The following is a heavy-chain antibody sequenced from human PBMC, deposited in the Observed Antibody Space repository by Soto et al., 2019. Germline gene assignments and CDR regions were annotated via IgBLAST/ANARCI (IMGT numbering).Heavy chain of an antibody. J-gene: IGHJ4*02. CDR1: GFTFSSYG. CDR2: IWDDGSNK. CDR3: AKDGGITLFRGPYYFDY. V-gene: IGHV3-33*06. Sequence: QVQLVESGGGVVQPGRSLRLSCAASGFTFSSYGMHWVRQAPGKGLEWVAVIWDDGSNKYYADSVKGRFTMSRDNSKNTLYLQVNSLRAKDTVVYYWAKDGGITLFRGPYYFDYWGQGSLVAVSS. D-gene: IGHD3-10*01.